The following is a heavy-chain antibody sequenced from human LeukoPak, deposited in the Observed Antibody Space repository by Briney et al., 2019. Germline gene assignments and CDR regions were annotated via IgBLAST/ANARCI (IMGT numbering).Heavy chain of an antibody. CDR1: GYTFTSYD. D-gene: IGHD5-18*01. J-gene: IGHJ3*02. CDR2: MNPNSGNT. Sequence: GASVKVSCKASGYTFTSYDINWVRQATGQGLEWMGWMNPNSGNTGYAQKFQGRVTMTEDTSTDTAYMELSSLRSEDTAVYYCARRSLDTAMVSDAFDIWGQGTMVTVSS. CDR3: ARRSLDTAMVSDAFDI. V-gene: IGHV1-8*01.